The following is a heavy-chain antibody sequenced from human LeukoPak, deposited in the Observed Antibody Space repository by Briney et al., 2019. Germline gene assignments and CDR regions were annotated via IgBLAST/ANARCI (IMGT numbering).Heavy chain of an antibody. Sequence: SETLSLTCTVSGGSISSYYWSWIRQPPGKGLEWIGYIYYSGGTKYNPSLMSRVTISVDRAQSQFSLSLSSATAADTAVDYCARDGLYDSSGYYMDSWGQGTLVIVSS. J-gene: IGHJ4*02. D-gene: IGHD3-22*01. CDR3: ARDGLYDSSGYYMDS. CDR2: IYYSGGT. CDR1: GGSISSYY. V-gene: IGHV4-59*01.